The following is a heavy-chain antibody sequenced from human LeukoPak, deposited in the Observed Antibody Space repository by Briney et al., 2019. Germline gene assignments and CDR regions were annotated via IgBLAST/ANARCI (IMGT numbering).Heavy chain of an antibody. J-gene: IGHJ4*02. CDR1: GFTFSSYS. Sequence: GRSLRLSCAASGFTFSSYSMNWVRQAPGKGLEWVSSISSSSSYIYYADSVKGRFTISRDNAKNSLYLQMNSLRAEDTAVYYCARADILTGYYSGRIDYWGQGTLVTVSS. D-gene: IGHD3-9*01. CDR2: ISSSSSYI. V-gene: IGHV3-21*01. CDR3: ARADILTGYYSGRIDY.